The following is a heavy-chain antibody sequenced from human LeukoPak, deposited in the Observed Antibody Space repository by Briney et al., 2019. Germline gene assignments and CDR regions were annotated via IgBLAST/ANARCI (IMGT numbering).Heavy chain of an antibody. D-gene: IGHD3-9*01. CDR1: GGSISSYY. CDR3: ARGDYDILTGYSTNWFDP. J-gene: IGHJ5*02. V-gene: IGHV4-59*01. Sequence: SETLSLTCTVSGGSISSYYWSWIRQPSGKGLEWIGYIYYSGSTNYNPSLKSRVTISVDTSKNQFSLKLSSVTAADTAVYYCARGDYDILTGYSTNWFDPWGQGTLVTVSS. CDR2: IYYSGST.